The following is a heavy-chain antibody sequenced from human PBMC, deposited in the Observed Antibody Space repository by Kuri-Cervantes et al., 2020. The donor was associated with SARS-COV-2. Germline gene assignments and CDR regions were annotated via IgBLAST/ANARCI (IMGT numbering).Heavy chain of an antibody. J-gene: IGHJ2*01. D-gene: IGHD6-13*01. Sequence: GGSLRLSCAASGFTFSSYGMHWVRQAPGKGLEWVAVIWYDGSNKYYADSVKGRFTISRDNSKNTLYLQMNSLRAGDTAVYYCARGSFASSSWQDWYFDLWGRGTPVTVSS. CDR3: ARGSFASSSWQDWYFDL. CDR1: GFTFSSYG. CDR2: IWYDGSNK. V-gene: IGHV3-33*01.